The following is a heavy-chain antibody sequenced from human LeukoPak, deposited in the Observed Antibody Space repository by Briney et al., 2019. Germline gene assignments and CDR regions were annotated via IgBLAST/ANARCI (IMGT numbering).Heavy chain of an antibody. CDR1: GYTFTSYD. V-gene: IGHV1-8*01. J-gene: IGHJ6*02. CDR2: MNPNSGNT. D-gene: IGHD2-21*02. CDR3: ARRQVVTAIRGDFYGMDV. Sequence: GASVTVSCKASGYTFTSYDINWVRQAAGQGLEWMGWMNPNSGNTGYAQKFQGRVTMTRNTSISTAYMELSSLRSEDTAVYYCARRQVVTAIRGDFYGMDVWGQGTTVTVSS.